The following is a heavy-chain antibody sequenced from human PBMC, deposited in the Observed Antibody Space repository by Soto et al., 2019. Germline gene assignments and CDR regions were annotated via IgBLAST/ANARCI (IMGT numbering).Heavy chain of an antibody. J-gene: IGHJ3*02. CDR3: ARAHPDIDPMLRGVIVFDI. V-gene: IGHV1-69*13. CDR2: IISIFGTA. CDR1: GRTFSSDA. D-gene: IGHD3-10*01. Sequence: SVKVSCKASGRTFSSDAISWVRQAPGQGLEWIGGIISIFGTASYAQKFEGRDTITADESTTTEYMELRSLRSEDTAVYYCARAHPDIDPMLRGVIVFDIWGQGIMVTVS.